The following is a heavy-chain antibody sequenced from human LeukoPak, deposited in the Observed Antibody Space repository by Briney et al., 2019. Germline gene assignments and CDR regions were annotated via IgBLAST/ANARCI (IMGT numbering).Heavy chain of an antibody. Sequence: SETLSLTCAVYGGSFSGYYWSWIRQPPGKGLEWIGEINHSGSTNYNPSLKSRVTISVDTSKNQFSLKLSSVTAADTAVYYCARDQYCSSTSCTYYYYYMDVWGKGTTVTVSS. CDR2: INHSGST. J-gene: IGHJ6*03. D-gene: IGHD2-2*01. CDR3: ARDQYCSSTSCTYYYYYMDV. CDR1: GGSFSGYY. V-gene: IGHV4-34*01.